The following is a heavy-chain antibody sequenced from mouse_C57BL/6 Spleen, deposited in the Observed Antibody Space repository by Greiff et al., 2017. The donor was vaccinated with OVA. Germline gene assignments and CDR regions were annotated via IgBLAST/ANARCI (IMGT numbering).Heavy chain of an antibody. D-gene: IGHD2-2*01. Sequence: QVQLQQPGTELVKPGASVKLSCKASGYTFTSYWMHWVKQRPGQGLEWIGNINPSNGGTNYNEKFKSKATLTVDKSSSTAYMQLSSLTSEDSAVYYSARTFGYDVYFDVWGTGTTVTVSS. J-gene: IGHJ1*03. CDR2: INPSNGGT. CDR3: ARTFGYDVYFDV. V-gene: IGHV1-53*01. CDR1: GYTFTSYW.